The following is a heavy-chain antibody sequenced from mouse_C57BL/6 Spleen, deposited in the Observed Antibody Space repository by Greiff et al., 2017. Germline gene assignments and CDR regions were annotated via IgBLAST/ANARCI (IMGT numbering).Heavy chain of an antibody. J-gene: IGHJ3*01. CDR1: GYTFTSYW. CDR2: IYPGSGST. D-gene: IGHD1-1*01. Sequence: QVQLQQPGAELVKPGASVKMSCKASGYTFTSYWITWVKQRPGQGLEWIGDIYPGSGSTNYNEKFKSKATLTVDTSSSTAYMQLSSLTSKDAAVYYCARLLREVAGFAYWGQGTLVTVAA. V-gene: IGHV1-55*01. CDR3: ARLLREVAGFAY.